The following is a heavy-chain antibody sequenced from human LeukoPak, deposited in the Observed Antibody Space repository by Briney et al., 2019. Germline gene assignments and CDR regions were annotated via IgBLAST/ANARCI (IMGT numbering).Heavy chain of an antibody. CDR1: GYTFTIYG. D-gene: IGHD2-2*01. Sequence: GASVTVSFTASGYTFTIYGISWVRRAPGQGHGWMGWISAYNGNTNYTQKHQGRVSMTTDTSTSTAYMELRSLRSDDSAVYYCARADCSSTSCYEPSPWDYYGMDVWGQGTTVTVSS. CDR2: ISAYNGNT. CDR3: ARADCSSTSCYEPSPWDYYGMDV. V-gene: IGHV1-18*01. J-gene: IGHJ6*02.